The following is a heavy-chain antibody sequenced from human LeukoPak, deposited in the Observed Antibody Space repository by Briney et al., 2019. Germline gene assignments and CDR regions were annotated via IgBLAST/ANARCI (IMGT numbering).Heavy chain of an antibody. CDR2: ISSDGSTI. D-gene: IGHD6-13*01. Sequence: GRSLRLSCAASGFTFSSHSIHWVRQAPGKGLEWVAVISSDGSTIYYADSVKGQFTISRDNSQNTLYMQMNSLRAEDTAVYYCAKDLTLGADGTYFDYWGQGILVTVSS. CDR3: AKDLTLGADGTYFDY. J-gene: IGHJ4*02. CDR1: GFTFSSHS. V-gene: IGHV3-30-3*01.